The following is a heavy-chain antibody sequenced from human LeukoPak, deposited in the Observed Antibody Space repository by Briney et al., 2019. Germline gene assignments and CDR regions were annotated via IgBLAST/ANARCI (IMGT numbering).Heavy chain of an antibody. V-gene: IGHV3-74*01. Sequence: PGGSLRLSCAASGFTFSSYWMHWVRQAPGKGLVWVSRVKSDGSSTSYADSVKGLFTISRDNAKNTLYLQMNSLRADDTAVYHWARAQVGVFDYWGQGALVTVSS. D-gene: IGHD1-26*01. CDR3: ARAQVGVFDY. CDR2: VKSDGSST. CDR1: GFTFSSYW. J-gene: IGHJ4*02.